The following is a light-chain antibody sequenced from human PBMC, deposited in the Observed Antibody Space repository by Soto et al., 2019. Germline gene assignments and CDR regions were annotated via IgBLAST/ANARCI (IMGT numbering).Light chain of an antibody. Sequence: ETVMTQSPDTLSVSPGEGAVLSCRASQSVSSYVAWYQQRPGQAPRVLIYGASTRATGIPTRFSGSGSGTEFTLTIGSLQPEDSAVYYCQQYKDWPKTFGQGTRVET. J-gene: IGKJ1*01. CDR3: QQYKDWPKT. CDR1: QSVSSY. CDR2: GAS. V-gene: IGKV3-15*01.